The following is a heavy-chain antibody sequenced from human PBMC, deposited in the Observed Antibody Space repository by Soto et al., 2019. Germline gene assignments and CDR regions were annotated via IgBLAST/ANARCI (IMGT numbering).Heavy chain of an antibody. CDR2: ISPSGTT. CDR1: GVSFSGYY. V-gene: IGHV4-34*01. J-gene: IGHJ4*02. D-gene: IGHD3-10*01. CDR3: VTSLWFGTQPEI. Sequence: QVQLQQWGAGLLKPSETLSLTCAVYGVSFSGYYWTWFRQPPGKGLEWIGEISPSGTTKYIPSLKSRVTISADTSKNQFSLKVTSVTAADTAVYYCVTSLWFGTQPEIWGQGALVTVSS.